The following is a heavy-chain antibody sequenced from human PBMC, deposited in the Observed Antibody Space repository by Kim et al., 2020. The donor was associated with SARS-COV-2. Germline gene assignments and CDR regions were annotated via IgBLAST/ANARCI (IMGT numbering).Heavy chain of an antibody. CDR2: IYYSGST. CDR3: AAEYLTYDNWFDP. CDR1: GGSISSGDYY. Sequence: SETLSLTCTVSGGSISSGDYYWSWIRQPPGKGLEWIGYIYYSGSTYYNPSLKSRVTISVDTSKNQFSLKLSSVTAADTAVYYCAAEYLTYDNWFDPWGQGTLVTVSS. J-gene: IGHJ5*02. V-gene: IGHV4-30-4*01. D-gene: IGHD3-9*01.